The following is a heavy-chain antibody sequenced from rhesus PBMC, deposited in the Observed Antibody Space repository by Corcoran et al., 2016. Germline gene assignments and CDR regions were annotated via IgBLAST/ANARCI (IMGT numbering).Heavy chain of an antibody. V-gene: IGHV5S1*01. J-gene: IGHJ5-1*01. Sequence: EVQLVQSGAEVTRPGEALRISCKASGLRFTSSWHTGVGRTHGNGLEWMGSIYPGDSETRYNPSFQGNVTISADKSISTTYLQWSSLKASDTATYDCAKDRTSLTNRFDVWGPGVLVTVSS. CDR1: GLRFTSSW. CDR2: IYPGDSET. CDR3: AKDRTSLTNRFDV. D-gene: IGHD4-11*01.